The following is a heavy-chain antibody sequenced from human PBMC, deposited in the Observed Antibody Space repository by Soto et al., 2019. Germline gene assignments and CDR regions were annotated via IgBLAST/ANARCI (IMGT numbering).Heavy chain of an antibody. D-gene: IGHD3-10*01. CDR1: GNTFTSYD. V-gene: IGHV1-8*01. CDR3: ARGRSSGSYYLLDY. Sequence: EASVKVSCKASGNTFTSYDINWVRQATGHGLEWMGWNNPNSGNIGYAQRFQGRVTMTRDTAIRTAYMEVSMLRSDDTAVYYCARGRSSGSYYLLDYWGPGTLVTVAS. CDR2: NNPNSGNI. J-gene: IGHJ4*02.